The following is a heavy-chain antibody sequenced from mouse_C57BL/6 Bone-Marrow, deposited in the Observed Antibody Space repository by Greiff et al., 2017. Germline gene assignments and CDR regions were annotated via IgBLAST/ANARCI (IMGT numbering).Heavy chain of an antibody. CDR2: INPYNGGT. CDR3: ARLGYYYGSWFAY. CDR1: GYTFTDYY. V-gene: IGHV1-19*01. J-gene: IGHJ3*01. Sequence: VQLQQSGPVLVKPGASVKMSCKASGYTFTDYYMNWVKQSHGKSLEWIGVINPYNGGTSYNQKFKGKATLTVDKSSSTAYMERNSLTSEDSAVYYCARLGYYYGSWFAYWGQGTLVTVSA. D-gene: IGHD1-1*01.